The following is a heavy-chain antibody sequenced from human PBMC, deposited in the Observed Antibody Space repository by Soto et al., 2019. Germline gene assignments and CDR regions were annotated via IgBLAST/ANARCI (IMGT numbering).Heavy chain of an antibody. V-gene: IGHV1-18*01. D-gene: IGHD6-19*01. Sequence: QVRLVQSGAEVKKPGASVNISCKASGYSFTGYGISWVRQAPGQGLEWMGWISGYNGHIDYAQKFQGRVSMTTDTSTNTAYMEMRSLRSDDTAKYYCARVLQWSTPDYWGQGSLVTVSS. J-gene: IGHJ4*02. CDR3: ARVLQWSTPDY. CDR2: ISGYNGHI. CDR1: GYSFTGYG.